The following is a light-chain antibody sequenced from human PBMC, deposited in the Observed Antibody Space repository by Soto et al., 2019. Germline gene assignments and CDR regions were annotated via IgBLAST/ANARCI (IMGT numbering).Light chain of an antibody. CDR2: GAS. CDR1: QGIGDT. V-gene: IGKV3-15*01. CDR3: QQYHSWPPIT. Sequence: EVVMTQSPATLSVSPGEGVTLPCGASQGIGDTLAWYQHKPGQTPRLLIYGASTRATGIPARFSGGGSGTEFTLTISSLQSEDFAVYYCQQYHSWPPITFGQGTRLEIK. J-gene: IGKJ5*01.